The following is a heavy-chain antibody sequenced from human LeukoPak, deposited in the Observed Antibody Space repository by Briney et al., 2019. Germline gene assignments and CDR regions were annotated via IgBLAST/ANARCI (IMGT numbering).Heavy chain of an antibody. V-gene: IGHV3-74*01. J-gene: IGHJ4*02. Sequence: GGSLRLSCAASGFTFNTYWMHWVRQAPGKGLVWVSRIDSDGSSTIYADSVKGRFTISRDNAKNTVYLQMNSLRAEDTAVYYCARDLRRTHFDYWGQGTLVTVSS. D-gene: IGHD1/OR15-1a*01. CDR1: GFTFNTYW. CDR3: ARDLRRTHFDY. CDR2: IDSDGSST.